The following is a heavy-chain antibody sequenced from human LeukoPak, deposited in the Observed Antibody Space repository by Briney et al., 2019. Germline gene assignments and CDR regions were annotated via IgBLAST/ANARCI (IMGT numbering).Heavy chain of an antibody. CDR3: ARDLGVRFLEDPYYYYYGMDV. V-gene: IGHV3-48*04. D-gene: IGHD3-3*01. CDR2: ISSSSSTI. Sequence: PGGSLRLSCAASGFTFSSYSMNWVRQAPGKGLEWVSYISSSSSTIYYADSVKGRFTISRDNAKNSLYLQMNSLRAEDTAVYYCARDLGVRFLEDPYYYYYGMDVWGQGTTVTVSS. J-gene: IGHJ6*02. CDR1: GFTFSSYS.